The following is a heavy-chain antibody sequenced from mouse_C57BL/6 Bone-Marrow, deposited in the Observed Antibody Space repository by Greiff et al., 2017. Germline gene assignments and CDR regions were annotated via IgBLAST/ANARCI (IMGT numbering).Heavy chain of an antibody. CDR1: GFSFNTYA. CDR2: IRSKSNNYAT. D-gene: IGHD1-1*01. Sequence: EVQLQESGGGLVQPKGSLKLSCAASGFSFNTYAMNWVRQAPGKGLEWVARIRSKSNNYATYYADSVKDRFTISRDDSESMLYLQMNNLKTEDTAMYDGVRGAGLLRFDVWGTGTTVTVSS. J-gene: IGHJ1*03. V-gene: IGHV10-1*01. CDR3: VRGAGLLRFDV.